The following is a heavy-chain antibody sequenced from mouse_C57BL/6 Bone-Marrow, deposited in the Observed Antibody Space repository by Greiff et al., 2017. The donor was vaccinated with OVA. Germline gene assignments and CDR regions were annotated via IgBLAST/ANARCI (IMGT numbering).Heavy chain of an antibody. D-gene: IGHD5-1-1*01. CDR1: GYTFTNYW. Sequence: QVQLKQSGAELVRPGTSVKMSCKASGYTFTNYWIGWAKQRPGHGLEWIGDIYPGGGYTNYNEKFKGKATLTADKSSSTAYMQFSSLTSEDSAINYCARRDTFYAMDYWGQGTSVTVSS. CDR2: IYPGGGYT. V-gene: IGHV1-63*01. J-gene: IGHJ4*01. CDR3: ARRDTFYAMDY.